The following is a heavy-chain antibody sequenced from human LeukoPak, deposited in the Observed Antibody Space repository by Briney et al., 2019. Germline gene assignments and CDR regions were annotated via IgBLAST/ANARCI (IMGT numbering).Heavy chain of an antibody. CDR2: MNLDGSEK. Sequence: PGGSRRLSCAASGFTFTSHWMSWFRQAPGKGLEWVARMNLDGSEKYYVDSVKGRFTISRDNAKTSLYLEMNSLRAEDTAVYYCARDATYCTNGVCYTRFDYWGQGTLVTVSS. D-gene: IGHD2-8*01. CDR1: GFTFTSHW. CDR3: ARDATYCTNGVCYTRFDY. V-gene: IGHV3-7*01. J-gene: IGHJ4*02.